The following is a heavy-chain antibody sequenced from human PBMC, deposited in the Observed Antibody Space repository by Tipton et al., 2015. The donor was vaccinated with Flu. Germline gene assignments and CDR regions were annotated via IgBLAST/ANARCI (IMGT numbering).Heavy chain of an antibody. CDR2: FYYSGST. V-gene: IGHV4-59*01. CDR1: GGSISSYF. D-gene: IGHD6-25*01. CDR3: ARDAAMRPRALEY. J-gene: IGHJ4*02. Sequence: TLSLTCTVSGGSISSYFWTWVRQPPGKGLEWIGNFYYSGSTDYNPSLKSRVTISVDTSNNRFSLKLTSVTPADTAVYYCARDAAMRPRALEYWGQGILVTVSS.